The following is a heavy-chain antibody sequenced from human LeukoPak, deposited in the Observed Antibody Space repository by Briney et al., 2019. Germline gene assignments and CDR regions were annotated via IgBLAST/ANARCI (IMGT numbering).Heavy chain of an antibody. V-gene: IGHV3-53*01. J-gene: IGHJ6*02. CDR3: ARDIDLTAGIMDV. CDR2: LYSSGRT. CDR1: GFTVSSNY. D-gene: IGHD1-14*01. Sequence: GGSLRLSCAASGFTVSSNYMNWVRQAPGKGLEWVSILYSSGRTYYADSVKGRFTISRDNSKNTLYLQMNSLRVEDTAVYYCARDIDLTAGIMDVWGQGTTVTVSS.